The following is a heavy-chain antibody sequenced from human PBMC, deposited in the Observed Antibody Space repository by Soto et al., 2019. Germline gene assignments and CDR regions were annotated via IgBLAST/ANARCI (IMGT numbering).Heavy chain of an antibody. V-gene: IGHV1-69*13. Sequence: ASVQVSCKASRGTFSSYAISWVRQAPGQGLEWMGWIIPIFGTANYAQKFQGRVTITADESTSTAYMELSSLRSEDTAVYYCARDVPYDRSGYSYPTFDYWGQGTLVTVSS. J-gene: IGHJ4*02. D-gene: IGHD3-22*01. CDR3: ARDVPYDRSGYSYPTFDY. CDR2: IIPIFGTA. CDR1: RGTFSSYA.